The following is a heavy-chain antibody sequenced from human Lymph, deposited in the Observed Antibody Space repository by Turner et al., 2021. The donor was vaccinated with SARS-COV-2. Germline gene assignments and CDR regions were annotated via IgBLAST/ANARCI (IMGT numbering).Heavy chain of an antibody. CDR1: GFTFRSYT. CDR3: AKDGYDGIYCGGGSCYSGWFDP. D-gene: IGHD2-15*01. Sequence: EVQLLESGGGLVQPGGSLRLSCAASGFTFRSYTMSWVRQAPGKGREWVSAISGSGASTYYADSAKGRFTISRDNSKNTLYLQMNSLRVEDTAVYYCAKDGYDGIYCGGGSCYSGWFDPWGQGTLVTVSS. CDR2: ISGSGAST. J-gene: IGHJ5*02. V-gene: IGHV3-23*01.